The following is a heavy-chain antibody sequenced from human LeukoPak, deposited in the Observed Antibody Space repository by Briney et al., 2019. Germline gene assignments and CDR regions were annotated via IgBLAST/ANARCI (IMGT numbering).Heavy chain of an antibody. CDR3: ARRRSVSYYDFWSGYSNFDY. Sequence: SETLSLTCAVYGGSFSGYYWSWIRQPPGKGLERIGEINHSGSTNYNPSLKSRVTISVDTSKNQFSLKLSSVTAADTAVYYCARRRSVSYYDFWSGYSNFDYWGQGTLVTVSS. V-gene: IGHV4-34*01. J-gene: IGHJ4*02. CDR1: GGSFSGYY. D-gene: IGHD3-3*01. CDR2: INHSGST.